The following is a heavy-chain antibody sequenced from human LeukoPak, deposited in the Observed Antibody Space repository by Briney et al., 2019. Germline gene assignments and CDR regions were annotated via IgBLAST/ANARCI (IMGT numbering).Heavy chain of an antibody. CDR3: ARVGSAAATADY. Sequence: ASVKVSCKASGYTFTGYYMHWVRQAPGQGLEWMGWISVYNGNTNYAQKFQGRITMTSDTSTSTVYMELSSLRSDDTAVYFCARVGSAAATADYWGQGTLVTVSS. D-gene: IGHD6-25*01. CDR1: GYTFTGYY. J-gene: IGHJ4*02. V-gene: IGHV1-2*02. CDR2: ISVYNGNT.